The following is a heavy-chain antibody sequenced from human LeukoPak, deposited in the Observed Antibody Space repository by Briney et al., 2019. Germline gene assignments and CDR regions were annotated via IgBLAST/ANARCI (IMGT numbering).Heavy chain of an antibody. Sequence: EASVKVSCKASGYTFTSYGISWVRQAPGQGLEWMGWISAYNGDTNYAQKLQGRVTMTTDTSTSTAYMELRRLRSDDPAVYYCAREGVTAIVGYYYYGMDVWGQGTTVTVSS. CDR3: AREGVTAIVGYYYYGMDV. CDR1: GYTFTSYG. D-gene: IGHD2-21*02. V-gene: IGHV1-18*01. CDR2: ISAYNGDT. J-gene: IGHJ6*02.